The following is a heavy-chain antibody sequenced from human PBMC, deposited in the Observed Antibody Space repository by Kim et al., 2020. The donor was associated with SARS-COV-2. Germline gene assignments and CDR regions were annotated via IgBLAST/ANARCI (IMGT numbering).Heavy chain of an antibody. Sequence: SETLSLTCTVSGGSISSSSYYWGWIRQPPGKGLEWIGSIYYSGSTYYNPSLKSRVTISVDTSKNQFSLKLSSVTAADTAVYYCARAFSSTMIVVVIRYAFDIWGQGTMVTVSS. J-gene: IGHJ3*02. CDR2: IYYSGST. CDR3: ARAFSSTMIVVVIRYAFDI. D-gene: IGHD3-22*01. CDR1: GGSISSSSYY. V-gene: IGHV4-39*07.